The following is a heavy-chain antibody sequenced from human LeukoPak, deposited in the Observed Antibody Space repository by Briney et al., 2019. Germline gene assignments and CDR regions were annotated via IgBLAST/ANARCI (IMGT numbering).Heavy chain of an antibody. CDR2: IYYSGNT. J-gene: IGHJ4*02. CDR1: GDSVSSSSYY. V-gene: IGHV4-39*01. CDR3: AAPGWRDLFDY. Sequence: SETLSLTCAVSGDSVSSSSYYWGWIRQPPGKGLEWIGTIYYSGNTYYNPSLKSRVTISVDTSKNQFSLKLSSVTAADTAVYYCAAPGWRDLFDYWGQGTLVTVSS. D-gene: IGHD6-19*01.